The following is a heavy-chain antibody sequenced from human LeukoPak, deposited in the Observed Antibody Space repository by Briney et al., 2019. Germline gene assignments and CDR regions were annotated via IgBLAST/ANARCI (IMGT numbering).Heavy chain of an antibody. V-gene: IGHV1-2*02. D-gene: IGHD1-26*01. CDR1: GYTFTGYY. Sequence: ASVKVSCKTSGYTFTGYYMHWVRQAPGQGLEWVAWINPNSGDTNYEQKFRGRVTLTRATSISTTYMELSRLRSDDTAVYYCVIDRGTGWEIDYWGQGTLVTVSS. CDR3: VIDRGTGWEIDY. CDR2: INPNSGDT. J-gene: IGHJ4*02.